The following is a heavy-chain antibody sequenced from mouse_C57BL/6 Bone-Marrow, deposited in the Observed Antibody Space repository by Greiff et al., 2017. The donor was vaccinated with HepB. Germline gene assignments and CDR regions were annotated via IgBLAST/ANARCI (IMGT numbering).Heavy chain of an antibody. CDR3: AREGGLLWSPFDY. Sequence: VKLMESGAELARPGASVKLSCKASGYTFTSYGISWVKQRTGQGLEWIGEIYPRSGNTYYNEKFKGKATLTADKSSSTAYMELRSLTSEDSAVYFCAREGGLLWSPFDYWGQGTTLTVSS. CDR2: IYPRSGNT. CDR1: GYTFTSYG. J-gene: IGHJ2*01. V-gene: IGHV1-81*01. D-gene: IGHD2-1*01.